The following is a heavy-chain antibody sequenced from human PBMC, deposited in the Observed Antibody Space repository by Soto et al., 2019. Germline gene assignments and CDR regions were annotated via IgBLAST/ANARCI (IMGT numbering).Heavy chain of an antibody. Sequence: PSETLSLTCTVSGASISSYYWSWIRQPAGKGLEWIGRIDISGSTNYNPSLKSRVTMSVDTSKNQLSLKLRSVTAADTAVYYCARDGMAARMDVWGQGTTAPASS. D-gene: IGHD6-25*01. CDR2: IDISGST. CDR1: GASISSYY. CDR3: ARDGMAARMDV. V-gene: IGHV4-4*07. J-gene: IGHJ6*01.